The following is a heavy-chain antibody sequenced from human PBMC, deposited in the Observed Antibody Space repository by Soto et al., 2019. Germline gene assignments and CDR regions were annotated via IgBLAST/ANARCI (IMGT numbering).Heavy chain of an antibody. D-gene: IGHD4-17*01. CDR2: ISSSSSTI. CDR3: ARGDDYPSRPHKCYFDL. Sequence: EVQLVESGGCLVQPGGSLRLSCAASGFTFSSYSMNWVRQAPGKGLEWVSYISSSSSTIYYADSVRGRFTISRDNAKNSLYLQMNSLRAEDTAVYYCARGDDYPSRPHKCYFDLWGCGTLVTVSS. J-gene: IGHJ2*01. CDR1: GFTFSSYS. V-gene: IGHV3-48*01.